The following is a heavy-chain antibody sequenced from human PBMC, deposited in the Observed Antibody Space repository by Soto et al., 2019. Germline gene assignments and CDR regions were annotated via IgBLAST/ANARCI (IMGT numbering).Heavy chain of an antibody. D-gene: IGHD2-8*02. Sequence: EVQLVESGGGLVQPGGSLRLSCAASGFPSSNFAMNWVRQAPGRGLEWLSYIGSSATTIYYADSVQGRFTISRDNAKNSLYLQMNSLRVEDTAVYYCAPGGATGGDRWGQGTLVTVSS. J-gene: IGHJ4*02. CDR2: IGSSATTI. CDR1: GFPSSNFA. CDR3: APGGATGGDR. V-gene: IGHV3-48*03.